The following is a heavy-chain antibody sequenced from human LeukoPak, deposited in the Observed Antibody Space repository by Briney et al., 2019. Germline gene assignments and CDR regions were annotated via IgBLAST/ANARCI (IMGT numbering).Heavy chain of an antibody. D-gene: IGHD3-10*01. CDR1: GGSISSGGYY. Sequence: SETLSLTCTVSGGSISSGGYYWSWIRQRPGKGLEWIGYIYYSGSTYYNPSLKSRVTISVDTSKNQFSLKLSSVTAADTAVYYCARDSSTRGGFDYWGQGTLVTVSS. CDR3: ARDSSTRGGFDY. V-gene: IGHV4-31*03. J-gene: IGHJ4*02. CDR2: IYYSGST.